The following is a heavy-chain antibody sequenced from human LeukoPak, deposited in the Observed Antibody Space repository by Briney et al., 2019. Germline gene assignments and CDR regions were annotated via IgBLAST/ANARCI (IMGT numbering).Heavy chain of an antibody. CDR1: GASFRTTTYY. J-gene: IGHJ4*02. CDR2: IYYSGST. D-gene: IGHD6-13*01. CDR3: ARVVSAWYTLDF. Sequence: SETLSLTCTVSGASFRTTTYYWGWLRQPPGKGLEWIGSIYYSGSTYYNPSLKSRVTISVDTSNNQFSLKLISVTAADTVVYYCARVVSAWYTLDFWGQGTLVTVSS. V-gene: IGHV4-39*01.